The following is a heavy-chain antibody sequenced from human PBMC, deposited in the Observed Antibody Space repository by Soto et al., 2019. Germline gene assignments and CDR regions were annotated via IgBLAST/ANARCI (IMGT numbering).Heavy chain of an antibody. V-gene: IGHV3-30*18. J-gene: IGHJ4*02. CDR1: GFTFSSYG. CDR2: ISYDGSNK. Sequence: QVQLVESAGGVVQPGRSLRLSCAASGFTFSSYGMHWVRQAPGKGLEWVAVISYDGSNKYYADSVKGRFTISRDNSKNALYLQMNSLRGEDTAVYYCAKGYSSDGYVDYWVQGTLVTVSS. CDR3: AKGYSSDGYVDY. D-gene: IGHD5-18*01.